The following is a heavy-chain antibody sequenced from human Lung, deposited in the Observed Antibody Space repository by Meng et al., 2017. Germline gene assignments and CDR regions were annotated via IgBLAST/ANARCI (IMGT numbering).Heavy chain of an antibody. J-gene: IGHJ5*02. CDR2: IYHSGST. V-gene: IGHV4-4*02. CDR1: GGPIRCSNL. CDR3: ARGSITMVRGVSVFDP. Sequence: SGPAIWNASGPLSLTCPVPGGPIRCSNLGSWVRQPPGKGLEWIGEIYHSGSTNYNPSLKSRVTISVDKSKNQFSLKLSSVTAADTAVYYCARGSITMVRGVSVFDPWGQGTLVTVSS. D-gene: IGHD3-10*01.